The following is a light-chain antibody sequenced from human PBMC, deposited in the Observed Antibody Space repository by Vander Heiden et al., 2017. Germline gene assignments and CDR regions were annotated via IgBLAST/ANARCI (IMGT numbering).Light chain of an antibody. CDR3: QQDGTTWT. CDR2: GAS. V-gene: IGKV3-20*01. CDR1: QSVSSSF. Sequence: EIVLTQSPGTLSLSPGERATLSCRASQSVSSSFLAWYQQKPGQAPRLLIYGASTRIDGVPDRFSGSGFGTDFTLTITRLEPEDFALYYWQQDGTTWTFGQGTKVEIK. J-gene: IGKJ1*01.